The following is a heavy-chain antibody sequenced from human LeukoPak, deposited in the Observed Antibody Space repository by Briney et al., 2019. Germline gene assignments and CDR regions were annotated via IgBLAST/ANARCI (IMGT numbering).Heavy chain of an antibody. CDR3: ARDRPGFLTTVTTGQLFDY. V-gene: IGHV1-18*01. D-gene: IGHD4-17*01. CDR1: GYTFTSYG. Sequence: ASVKVSCKASGYTFTSYGISWVRQAPGQGLEWMGWNSAYNGNTNYAQKLQGRVTMTTDTSTSTAYMELRSLRSDDTAVYYCARDRPGFLTTVTTGQLFDYWGQGTLVTVSS. CDR2: NSAYNGNT. J-gene: IGHJ4*02.